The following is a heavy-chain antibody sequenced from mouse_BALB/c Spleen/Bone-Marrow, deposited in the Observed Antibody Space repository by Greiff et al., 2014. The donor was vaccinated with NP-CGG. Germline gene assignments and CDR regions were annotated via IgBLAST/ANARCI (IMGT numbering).Heavy chain of an antibody. D-gene: IGHD2-2*01. CDR3: ARGENYGYDGFAY. CDR1: GYSITGGYS. CDR2: IHYSGST. Sequence: VQLQQSGPDLVKPSQSLSLTCTVTGYSITGGYSWHWIRQFPGNKLEWMGYIHYSGSTNYNPSLKSRISITRDTSKNQFFLQLISVTTEDTATYYCARGENYGYDGFAYWGQGTLVTVSA. V-gene: IGHV3-1*02. J-gene: IGHJ3*01.